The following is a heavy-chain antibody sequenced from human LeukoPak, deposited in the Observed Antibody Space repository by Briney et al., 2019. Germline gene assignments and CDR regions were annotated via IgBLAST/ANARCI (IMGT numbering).Heavy chain of an antibody. J-gene: IGHJ4*02. D-gene: IGHD3-10*01. Sequence: PGGSLRLSCAASGFAFGDFSINWVRQAPGKGLEWVSYISSSGSTIYYADSVKGRFTISRDNAKNSLYLQMNSLRAEDTAVYYCARDVVRGVLAENYFDYWGQGTLVTVSS. CDR2: ISSSGSTI. CDR3: ARDVVRGVLAENYFDY. V-gene: IGHV3-48*04. CDR1: GFAFGDFS.